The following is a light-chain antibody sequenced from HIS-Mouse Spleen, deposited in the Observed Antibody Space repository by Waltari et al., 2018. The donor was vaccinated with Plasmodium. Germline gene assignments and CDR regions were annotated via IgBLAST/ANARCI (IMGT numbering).Light chain of an antibody. CDR1: QGISIY. CDR2: AAS. CDR3: QQYYSFPLT. V-gene: IGKV1D-8*02. Sequence: AIWMTQSPSLLSASTGDRVTISCRMSQGISIYLAWYQQKPGKAPELLIYAASTLQSGVPSRFRGSGSGTDFTLTISCLQSEDFATYYCQQYYSFPLTFGPGTKVDIK. J-gene: IGKJ3*01.